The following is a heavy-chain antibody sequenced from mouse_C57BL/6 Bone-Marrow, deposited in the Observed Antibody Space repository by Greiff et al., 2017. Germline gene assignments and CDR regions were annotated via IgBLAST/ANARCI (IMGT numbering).Heavy chain of an antibody. Sequence: KQSCKASGYTFTSYWMQWVKQRPGQGLEWIGEIDPSDSYTNYNQKFKGKATVTVDTSSSTAYMQRSSLTSEDSAVYYCARTHPYSNYGYWGQGTTLTVTS. CDR2: IDPSDSYT. CDR3: ARTHPYSNYGY. V-gene: IGHV1-50*01. J-gene: IGHJ2*01. D-gene: IGHD2-5*01. CDR1: GYTFTSYW.